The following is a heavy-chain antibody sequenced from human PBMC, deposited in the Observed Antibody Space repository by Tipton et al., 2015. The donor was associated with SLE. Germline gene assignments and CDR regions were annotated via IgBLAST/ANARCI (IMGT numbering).Heavy chain of an antibody. CDR3: ARDRHYYDSSSYPDY. Sequence: TLSLTCTVSGGSISSGSYYWSWIRQPAGKGLEWIGYIYTSGSTNYNPSLKSRVTISVDTSKNQFSLKLNSVTAADTAMYYCARDRHYYDSSSYPDYWGQGTLVTVSS. J-gene: IGHJ4*02. CDR2: IYTSGST. CDR1: GGSISSGSYY. D-gene: IGHD3-22*01. V-gene: IGHV4-61*09.